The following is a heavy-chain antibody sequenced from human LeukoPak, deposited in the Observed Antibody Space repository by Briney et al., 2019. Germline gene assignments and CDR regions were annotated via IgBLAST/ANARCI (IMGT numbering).Heavy chain of an antibody. J-gene: IGHJ6*03. Sequence: SETLSLTCTVSGYSISSGYFWGWMRPPPGKGLEWIGSIYYSGSTYYNPSLTRRVTISVDTSKNQFSLKLSSVTAADTAVYYCAREMEDKSFSFGELRKNYYYYMDVWGKGTTVTVSS. CDR3: AREMEDKSFSFGELRKNYYYYMDV. CDR1: GYSISSGYF. V-gene: IGHV4-38-2*02. CDR2: IYYSGST. D-gene: IGHD3-10*01.